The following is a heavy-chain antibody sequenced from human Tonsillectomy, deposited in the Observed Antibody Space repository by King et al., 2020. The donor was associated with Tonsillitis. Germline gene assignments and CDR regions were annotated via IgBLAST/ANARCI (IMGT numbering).Heavy chain of an antibody. Sequence: HEQLVESGGGVVQPGRSLRLSCAASGFTFSSYAMHWVRQAPGKGLEWVAVISYDGSNKYYADSVKGRITISRDNSKNTLYLQMNSLRAEDTAVYYCARDDDEYCSSTSCYTGVDYWGQGTLVTVSS. CDR3: ARDDDEYCSSTSCYTGVDY. V-gene: IGHV3-30-3*01. CDR1: GFTFSSYA. D-gene: IGHD2-2*02. J-gene: IGHJ4*02. CDR2: ISYDGSNK.